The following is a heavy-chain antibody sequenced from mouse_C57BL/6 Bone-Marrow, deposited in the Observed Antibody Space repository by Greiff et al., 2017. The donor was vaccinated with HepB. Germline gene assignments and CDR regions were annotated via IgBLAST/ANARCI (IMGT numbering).Heavy chain of an antibody. CDR3: ARSYGYDGMDY. CDR1: GYTFTDYN. V-gene: IGHV1-18*01. Sequence: VQLQQSGPELVKPGASVKIPCKASGYTFTDYNMDWVKQSHGKSLEWIGDINPNNGCTIYNQKFKGKATLTVDKSSSTAYMELRRLTSEDTAVYYCARSYGYDGMDYWGQGTSVTVSS. D-gene: IGHD2-2*01. CDR2: INPNNGCT. J-gene: IGHJ4*01.